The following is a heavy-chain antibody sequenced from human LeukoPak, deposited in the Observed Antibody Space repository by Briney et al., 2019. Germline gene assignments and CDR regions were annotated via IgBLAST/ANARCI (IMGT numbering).Heavy chain of an antibody. CDR3: ASLHAVTLNSFDF. D-gene: IGHD4-17*01. CDR1: GGPISNNNW. CDR2: IFHSRPT. Sequence: SGILSLTCAVSGGPISNNNWWSWVRQPPGKGLGWVGEIFHSRPTNYNPSLKSRGTTLVDKSKHHFSLRLSSVPAADTAVYYCASLHAVTLNSFDFWGRGTLVTVSS. V-gene: IGHV4-4*02. J-gene: IGHJ4*02.